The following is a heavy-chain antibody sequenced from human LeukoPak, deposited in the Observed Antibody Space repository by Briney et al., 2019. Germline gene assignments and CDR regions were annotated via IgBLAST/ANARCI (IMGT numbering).Heavy chain of an antibody. V-gene: IGHV4-34*01. CDR1: GGSFSGYY. CDR3: ARGLGDGYNSNWFDP. Sequence: SETLSLTCAVYGGSFSGYYWSWIRQPPGKGLEWIGEINHSGSTNYNPSLKSRVTISVDTSKNQFSLKLSSVAAADTAVYYCARGLGDGYNSNWFDPWGQGTLVTASS. J-gene: IGHJ5*02. D-gene: IGHD5-24*01. CDR2: INHSGST.